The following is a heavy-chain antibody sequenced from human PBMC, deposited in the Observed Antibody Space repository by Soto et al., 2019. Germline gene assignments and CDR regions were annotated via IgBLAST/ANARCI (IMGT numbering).Heavy chain of an antibody. V-gene: IGHV4-34*01. CDR1: GGSFSGYY. J-gene: IGHJ6*02. CDR2: INHSGST. Sequence: PSETLSLTCAVYGGSFSGYYWSWIRQPPGKGLKWIGEINHSGSTNYNPSLKSRVTISVDTSKNQFSLKLSSVTAADTAVYYCARSRMLYSSGWLGYYYYGMDVWGQGTTVTVS. D-gene: IGHD6-19*01. CDR3: ARSRMLYSSGWLGYYYYGMDV.